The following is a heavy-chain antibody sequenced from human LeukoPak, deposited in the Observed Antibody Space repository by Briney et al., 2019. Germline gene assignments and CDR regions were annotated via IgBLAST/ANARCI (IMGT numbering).Heavy chain of an antibody. CDR2: INPNSGGT. V-gene: IGHV1-2*02. D-gene: IGHD5-18*01. CDR1: GGTFSSYA. CDR3: ARVPIYSYGLDY. Sequence: ASVKVSCKASGGTFSSYAISWVRQAPGQGLEWMGWINPNSGGTNYAQKFQGRVTMTRDTSISTAYMELSRLRSDDTAVYYCARVPIYSYGLDYWGQGTLVTVSS. J-gene: IGHJ4*02.